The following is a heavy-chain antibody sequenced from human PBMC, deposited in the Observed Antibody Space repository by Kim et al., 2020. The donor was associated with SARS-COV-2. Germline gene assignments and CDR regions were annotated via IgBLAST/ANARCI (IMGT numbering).Heavy chain of an antibody. Sequence: SYADSVKGRFTISRDNAKNSLYLQMNSLRAEDTAVYYCASDLRRGYYFYYWGQGTLVTVSS. V-gene: IGHV3-21*01. CDR3: ASDLRRGYYFYY. D-gene: IGHD3-10*01. J-gene: IGHJ4*02.